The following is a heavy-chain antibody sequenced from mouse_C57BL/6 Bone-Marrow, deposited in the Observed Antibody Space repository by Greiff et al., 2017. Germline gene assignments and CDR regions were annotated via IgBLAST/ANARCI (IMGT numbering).Heavy chain of an antibody. V-gene: IGHV5-17*01. CDR2: ISSGSSTI. CDR3: ARHGYLDY. J-gene: IGHJ2*01. Sequence: DVMLVESGGGLVKPGGSLKLSCAASGFTFSDYGMHWVRQAPEKGLEWVAYISSGSSTIYYADTVKGRSTISRDNANNTLFLQMTSLRSEDTAMYYCARHGYLDYWGQGTTLTVSS. CDR1: GFTFSDYG. D-gene: IGHD1-1*02.